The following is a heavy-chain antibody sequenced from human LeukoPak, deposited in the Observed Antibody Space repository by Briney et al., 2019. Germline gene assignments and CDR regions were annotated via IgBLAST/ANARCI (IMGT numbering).Heavy chain of an antibody. CDR3: ARGRYGLLGMDV. Sequence: SVKVSCKSSRGTFSSYAISWVRQAPGQGLEWMGRIIPILGIANYEKKFQGRVTITEAKSTTTDYMELSSLRSEDTVLYYCARGRYGLLGMDVWGQGTTVTVSS. V-gene: IGHV1-69*04. CDR2: IIPILGIA. J-gene: IGHJ6*02. CDR1: RGTFSSYA. D-gene: IGHD3-10*01.